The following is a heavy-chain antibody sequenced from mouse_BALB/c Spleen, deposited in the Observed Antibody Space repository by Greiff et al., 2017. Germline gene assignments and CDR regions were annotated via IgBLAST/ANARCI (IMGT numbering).Heavy chain of an antibody. CDR2: INPYNDGT. Sequence: VQLQQSGPELVKPGASVKMSCKASGYTFTSYVMHWVKQKPGQGLEWIGYINPYNDGTKYNEKFKGKATLTSDKSSSTAYMELSSLTSEDSAVYYCAREGVYYGSSSWFAYWGQGTLVTVSA. D-gene: IGHD1-1*01. CDR1: GYTFTSYV. CDR3: AREGVYYGSSSWFAY. J-gene: IGHJ3*01. V-gene: IGHV1-14*01.